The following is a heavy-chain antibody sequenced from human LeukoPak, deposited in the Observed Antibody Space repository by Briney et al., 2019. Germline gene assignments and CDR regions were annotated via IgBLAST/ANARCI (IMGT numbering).Heavy chain of an antibody. J-gene: IGHJ6*03. CDR2: ISSSGSTI. V-gene: IGHV3-48*03. CDR1: GFTFSSYE. D-gene: IGHD3-22*01. Sequence: GGSLRLSCAASGFTFSSYEMNWVRQAPGKGLEWVSYISSSGSTIYYADSVKGRFTISRDNAKNSLYLQMNSLRAEDTAVYYCARVGGSSGGDYYYYYMDVWGKGTTVTISS. CDR3: ARVGGSSGGDYYYYYMDV.